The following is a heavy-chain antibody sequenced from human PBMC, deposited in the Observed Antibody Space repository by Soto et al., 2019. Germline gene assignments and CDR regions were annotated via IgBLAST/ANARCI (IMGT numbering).Heavy chain of an antibody. V-gene: IGHV3-30*18. J-gene: IGHJ4*02. CDR2: ISYDGSNK. CDR1: GFTFSSYG. D-gene: IGHD4-17*01. CDR3: AKAPGGDYAFFDY. Sequence: PGGSLRLSCAASGFTFSSYGMHWVRQAPGKGLEWVAVISYDGSNKYYADSVKGRFTISRDNSKNTLYLQMNSLRAEDTAVYYCAKAPGGDYAFFDYWGQGTLVTVSS.